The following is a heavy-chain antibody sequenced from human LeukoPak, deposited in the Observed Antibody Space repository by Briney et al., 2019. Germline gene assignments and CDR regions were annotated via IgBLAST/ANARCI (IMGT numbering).Heavy chain of an antibody. CDR2: IYYSGST. CDR3: ARQGSSSWNDAFDI. J-gene: IGHJ3*02. V-gene: IGHV4-59*08. D-gene: IGHD6-13*01. Sequence: SETLSPTCTVSCDSISEYYWSWIRQPPGKGLEWIGYIYYSGSTNYNPSLKSRVTISVDTSKNQFSLKLSSVTAADTAVYYCARQGSSSWNDAFDIWGQGTMVTVSS. CDR1: CDSISEYY.